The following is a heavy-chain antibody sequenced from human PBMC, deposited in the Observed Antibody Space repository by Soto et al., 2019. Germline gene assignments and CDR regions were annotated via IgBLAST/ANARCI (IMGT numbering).Heavy chain of an antibody. D-gene: IGHD4-17*01. CDR3: ARGRVGTVTDAFDI. CDR1: GGAFSGYY. V-gene: IGHV4-34*01. Sequence: QVQLQQWGAGLLEPSETLSLTCAVYGGAFSGYYWNWIRQPPGKGLEWIGEIRHSGTTTYNPSLKSRVTISVDTSKNQFSLKLSSVTAADTAIYYCARGRVGTVTDAFDIWGQGTMVTVSS. CDR2: IRHSGTT. J-gene: IGHJ3*02.